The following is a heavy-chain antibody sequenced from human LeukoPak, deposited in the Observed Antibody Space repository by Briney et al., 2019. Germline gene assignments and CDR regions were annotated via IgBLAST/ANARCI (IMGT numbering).Heavy chain of an antibody. Sequence: GGSLRLSCAASGFTFSSYEMNWVRQAPGKGLEWVSYISSSCSTIYYADSVKGRFTISRDNAKNSLYLQMNSLRAEDRAVYYCPGDYGDSGFVDYWGQGTLVTVSS. CDR1: GFTFSSYE. CDR3: PGDYGDSGFVDY. J-gene: IGHJ4*02. CDR2: ISSSCSTI. V-gene: IGHV3-48*03. D-gene: IGHD4-17*01.